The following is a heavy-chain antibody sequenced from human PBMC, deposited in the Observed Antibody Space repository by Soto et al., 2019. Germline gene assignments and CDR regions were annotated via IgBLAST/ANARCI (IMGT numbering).Heavy chain of an antibody. CDR1: GGSISSGDYY. CDR3: ARLSSIDSSGYYLDY. Sequence: NPSETLSLTCTVSGGSISSGDYYWSWIRQHPGKGPEWIGYIYYSGSTHYSSSLKSRVTMSIDTSKNQFPLKLTSVTAADTAVYYCARLSSIDSSGYYLDYWGQGTLVTVSS. D-gene: IGHD3-22*01. V-gene: IGHV4-31*03. J-gene: IGHJ4*02. CDR2: IYYSGST.